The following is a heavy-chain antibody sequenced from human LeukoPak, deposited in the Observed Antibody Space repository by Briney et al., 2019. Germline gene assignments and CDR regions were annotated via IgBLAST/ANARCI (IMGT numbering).Heavy chain of an antibody. Sequence: PSETLSLTCAVYGGSFSGYYWSWLRQPPGKGLEWIGEINHSGSTNYNPSLKSRVTISVDTSKNQFSPKLSSVTAADTAVYYCARVPDSSGCDYWGQGTLVTVSS. CDR1: GGSFSGYY. J-gene: IGHJ4*02. CDR3: ARVPDSSGCDY. CDR2: INHSGST. V-gene: IGHV4-34*01. D-gene: IGHD3-22*01.